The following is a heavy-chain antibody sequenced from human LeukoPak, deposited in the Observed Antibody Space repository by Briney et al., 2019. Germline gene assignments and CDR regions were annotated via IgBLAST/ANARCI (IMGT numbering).Heavy chain of an antibody. CDR2: INQDGSEK. CDR1: GFTFSSFW. D-gene: IGHD2-15*01. Sequence: PGGSLRLSCATSGFTFSSFWVSWVRQAPGKGLEWVANINQDGSEKYYVDSVKGRFTISRDNAKNSLYLQMNSLRAEDTAVYYCASSGMCGGGTCYDLYFDFWGQGTLVTVSS. J-gene: IGHJ4*02. CDR3: ASSGMCGGGTCYDLYFDF. V-gene: IGHV3-7*03.